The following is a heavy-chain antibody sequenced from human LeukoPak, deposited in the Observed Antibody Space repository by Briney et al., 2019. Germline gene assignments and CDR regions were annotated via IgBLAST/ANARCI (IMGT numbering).Heavy chain of an antibody. CDR2: LSDGGAST. J-gene: IGHJ4*02. Sequence: HPGGSLRLSCAASGFTFSTYGMSWVRQAPGKGLEWISALSDGGASTYYADSVKGRFTISRDNSKSTLYLQMNSLRAEDTAVYYCAKRVAYNSGYYWDYWGQGTLVTVSP. D-gene: IGHD6-19*01. CDR3: AKRVAYNSGYYWDY. CDR1: GFTFSTYG. V-gene: IGHV3-23*01.